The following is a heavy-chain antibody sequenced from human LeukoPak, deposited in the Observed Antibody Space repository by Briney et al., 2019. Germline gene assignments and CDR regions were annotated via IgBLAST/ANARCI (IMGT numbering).Heavy chain of an antibody. CDR1: GGSISSYY. J-gene: IGHJ4*02. D-gene: IGHD3-22*01. V-gene: IGHV4-59*01. Sequence: PSETLSLTCTVSGGSISSYYWSWIRQPPGKGLEWIGYTHYSGTNYNPSLKSRVTILADTSKNQFSLKLSSVTAADTAVYYCARGISYYDSSGIDYWGQGTLVTVSS. CDR2: THYSGT. CDR3: ARGISYYDSSGIDY.